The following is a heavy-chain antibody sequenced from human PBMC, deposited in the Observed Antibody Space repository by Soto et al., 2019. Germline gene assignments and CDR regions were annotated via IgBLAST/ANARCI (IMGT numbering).Heavy chain of an antibody. CDR2: ISGSGGST. CDR3: AKYPSAITMIVVVGS. Sequence: PGGFLRLPCAAPGFTFSSYAMSGVRQALGRGLEWVSAISGSGGSTYYADSVKGRFTISRDNSKNTLYLQINSLRAEDTAVYYCAKYPSAITMIVVVGSWGQGTLVTVSS. J-gene: IGHJ4*02. CDR1: GFTFSSYA. D-gene: IGHD3-22*01. V-gene: IGHV3-23*01.